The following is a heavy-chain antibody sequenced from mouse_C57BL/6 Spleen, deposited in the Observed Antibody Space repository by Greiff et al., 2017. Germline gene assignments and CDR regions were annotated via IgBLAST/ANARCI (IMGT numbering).Heavy chain of an antibody. D-gene: IGHD1-1*01. CDR2: INPNNGGT. Sequence: EVQLQQSGPELVKPGASVKISCKASGYTFTDYYMNWVKQSHGKSLEWIGDINPNNGGTSYNQKFKGKATLTVDKSSSTAYMELRSLTSEDSAVYYCAAKFTVGAMDYWGQGTSVTVSS. CDR3: AAKFTVGAMDY. CDR1: GYTFTDYY. J-gene: IGHJ4*01. V-gene: IGHV1-26*01.